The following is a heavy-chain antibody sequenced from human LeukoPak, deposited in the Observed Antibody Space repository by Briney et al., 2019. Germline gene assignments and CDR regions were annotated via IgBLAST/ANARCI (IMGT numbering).Heavy chain of an antibody. J-gene: IGHJ4*02. Sequence: GGSLRLSCAASGFTFSIYEMNWVRQAPGKGLEWVSYISSSGSTIYYADSVKGRFTISRDNAKNSLYLQMNSLRAEDTAVYYCARDGGSYGQIDYWGQGTLVTVSS. D-gene: IGHD5-18*01. CDR1: GFTFSIYE. V-gene: IGHV3-48*03. CDR2: ISSSGSTI. CDR3: ARDGGSYGQIDY.